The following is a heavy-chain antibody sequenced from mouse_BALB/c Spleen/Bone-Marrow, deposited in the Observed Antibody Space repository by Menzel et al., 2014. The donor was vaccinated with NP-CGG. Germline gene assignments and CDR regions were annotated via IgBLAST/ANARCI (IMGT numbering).Heavy chain of an antibody. J-gene: IGHJ4*01. CDR2: ISNGGGST. CDR1: GFTFXSYT. Sequence: EVKLMESGGGLVQPGGSLKLSCAASGFTFXSYTMSWVRQTPEKRLEWVAYISNGGGSTHYPDTVKGRFTISRDNAKNTLYLQMSSLKSEDTAMYYCARHPIYYYGSSWGNYAMDYWGQGTSVTVSS. CDR3: ARHPIYYYGSSWGNYAMDY. V-gene: IGHV5-12-2*01. D-gene: IGHD1-1*01.